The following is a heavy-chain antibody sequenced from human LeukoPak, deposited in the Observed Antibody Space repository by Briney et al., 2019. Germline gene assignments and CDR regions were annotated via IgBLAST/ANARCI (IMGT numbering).Heavy chain of an antibody. D-gene: IGHD2-21*02. J-gene: IGHJ4*02. CDR3: ARFRTWGDKAFDY. CDR1: GFTFSTSA. V-gene: IGHV3-23*01. CDR2: ISGSGGST. Sequence: GGSLRLSCAASGFTFSTSAMSWVRQAPGKGLEWVSAISGSGGSTYYADSVKGRFTISRDSAKNSLYLQMNSLRAEDTAVYYCARFRTWGDKAFDYWGQGTLVTVSS.